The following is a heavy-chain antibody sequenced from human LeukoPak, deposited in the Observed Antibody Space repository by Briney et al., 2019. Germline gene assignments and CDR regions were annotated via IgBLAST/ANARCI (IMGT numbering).Heavy chain of an antibody. J-gene: IGHJ4*02. CDR1: GGTFSSYA. Sequence: SVKVSCKASGGTFSSYAISWVQQAPGQGLEWMGGIIPIFGTANYAQKFQGRVTITADESTSTAYMELSSLRSEDTAVYYCARSSFKYDFWSGYHMDPLDYWGQGTLVTVSS. V-gene: IGHV1-69*13. CDR3: ARSSFKYDFWSGYHMDPLDY. D-gene: IGHD3-3*01. CDR2: IIPIFGTA.